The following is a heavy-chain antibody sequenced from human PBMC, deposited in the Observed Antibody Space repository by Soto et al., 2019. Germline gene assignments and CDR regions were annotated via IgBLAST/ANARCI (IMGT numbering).Heavy chain of an antibody. V-gene: IGHV4-39*01. CDR3: ASPKIAFYNWFDP. Sequence: SETLSLTCTVSGGSISSSSYYWGWIRQPPGKGMEWIGSIYYSGSTYYNQSLKSRVTISVDTSKNQFSLKLSSVTAADTAVYYCASPKIAFYNWFDPWGQGTLVTVSS. CDR1: GGSISSSSYY. D-gene: IGHD3-3*02. CDR2: IYYSGST. J-gene: IGHJ5*02.